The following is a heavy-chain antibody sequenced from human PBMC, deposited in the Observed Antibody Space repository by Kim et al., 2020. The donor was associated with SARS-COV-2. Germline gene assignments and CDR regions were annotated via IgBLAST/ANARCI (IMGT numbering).Heavy chain of an antibody. CDR1: GFDFRRFV. J-gene: IGHJ4*02. CDR2: ISYDGSNT. Sequence: GGSLRLSCAASGFDFRRFVIHWVRQAPGKGLEWVAVISYDGSNTDYADSVKGRFTISRDNLKNTLYLQMNSLRPEETAVYYCARGRMPGYYFDYWGQGTLVTVSS. V-gene: IGHV3-30-3*01. D-gene: IGHD2-2*01. CDR3: ARGRMPGYYFDY.